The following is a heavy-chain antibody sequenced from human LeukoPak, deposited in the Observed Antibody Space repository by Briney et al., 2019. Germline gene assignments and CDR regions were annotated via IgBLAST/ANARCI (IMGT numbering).Heavy chain of an antibody. CDR2: IYYSGSS. D-gene: IGHD3-10*01. CDR3: ARRTSASSKIDY. V-gene: IGHV4-39*01. CDR1: GGSISSSSYF. Sequence: NASETLSHTCTVSGGSISSSSYFWAWIRQPPGKGLEWIGNIYYSGSSYYNPSLKSRVTISVDTSKNQFSLRLSSVTAADTAVYYCARRTSASSKIDYWGQGTLVTVSS. J-gene: IGHJ4*02.